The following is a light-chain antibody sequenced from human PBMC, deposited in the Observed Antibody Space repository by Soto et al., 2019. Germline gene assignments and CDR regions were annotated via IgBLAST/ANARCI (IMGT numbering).Light chain of an antibody. CDR2: AAS. CDR1: QGISSY. Sequence: IQLTQSPSSLSASVGDRVTVTCRASQGISSYLAWYQQQPGKAPKLLIYAASTLQRGVSSRFSRSGSGTDFTLTISSLQPEDFATYYCQQLNSYPPTFGQGTKLEIK. V-gene: IGKV1-9*01. J-gene: IGKJ2*01. CDR3: QQLNSYPPT.